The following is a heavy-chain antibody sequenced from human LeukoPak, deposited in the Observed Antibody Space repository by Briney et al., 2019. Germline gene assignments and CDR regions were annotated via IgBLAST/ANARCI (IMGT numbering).Heavy chain of an antibody. CDR1: GFTFSSYA. Sequence: GGSLRLSCAASGFTFSSYAMSWVRQAPGKGLEWVSAISGSGGSTYYADSVKGRFTISRDNSKNTLYLQMNSLRAEDTAVYYCASQSGGSWYYFDYWGQGTLVTVSS. CDR3: ASQSGGSWYYFDY. V-gene: IGHV3-23*01. J-gene: IGHJ4*02. CDR2: ISGSGGST. D-gene: IGHD6-13*01.